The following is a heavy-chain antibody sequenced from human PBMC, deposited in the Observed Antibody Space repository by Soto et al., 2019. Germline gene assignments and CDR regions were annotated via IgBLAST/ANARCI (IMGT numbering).Heavy chain of an antibody. V-gene: IGHV4-59*01. D-gene: IGHD2-15*01. CDR2: IYYSGST. Sequence: SETLSLTCTVSGGSISSYYWSWIRQPPGKGLEWIGYIYYSGSTNYNPSLKSRVTISVDTSKNQFSLKLSSVTAADTAVYYCAREGYCSGGSCYSVVDYWGQGTLVTVSS. J-gene: IGHJ4*02. CDR1: GGSISSYY. CDR3: AREGYCSGGSCYSVVDY.